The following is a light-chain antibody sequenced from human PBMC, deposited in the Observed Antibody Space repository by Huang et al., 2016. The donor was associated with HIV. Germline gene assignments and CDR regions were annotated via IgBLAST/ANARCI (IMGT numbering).Light chain of an antibody. CDR1: RSVNYN. V-gene: IGKV3-11*01. Sequence: EIVLTQSPATLSLSPGERATLSCRASRSVNYNLAWFQQKPGQAPRLLIDDASNRATGIPARFSGSGSGSDFTLTISSLEPEDFAIYYCQQRRNWPITFGQGTRLEI. J-gene: IGKJ5*01. CDR3: QQRRNWPIT. CDR2: DAS.